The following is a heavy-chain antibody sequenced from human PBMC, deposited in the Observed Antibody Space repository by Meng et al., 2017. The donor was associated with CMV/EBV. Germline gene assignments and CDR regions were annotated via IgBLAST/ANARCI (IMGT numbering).Heavy chain of an antibody. J-gene: IGHJ4*02. V-gene: IGHV3-48*03. CDR3: ARVGRWGGY. Sequence: GGPLRLSCTASGFTFSNYEMNWVRQAPGKGLEWVSYISPTGSTTYYADSMKGRFTISRDNAKNPLYLQMNSLREEDTAVYYCARVGRWGGYWGQGTLVTVSS. D-gene: IGHD3-16*01. CDR2: ISPTGSTT. CDR1: GFTFSNYE.